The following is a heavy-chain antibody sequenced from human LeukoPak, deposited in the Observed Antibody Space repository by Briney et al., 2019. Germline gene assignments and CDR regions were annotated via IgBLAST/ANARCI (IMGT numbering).Heavy chain of an antibody. Sequence: ASVKVSCKASGYSFRKYDISWVRQAPGQGLEWMGWTSVHSGNPKYAQKFQGRVTMTADTSTSTHHLELRSLRSDDTAVYYCVRDVGAVAGYNFDYWGQGTLVAVSS. CDR2: TSVHSGNP. J-gene: IGHJ4*02. CDR3: VRDVGAVAGYNFDY. D-gene: IGHD6-19*01. CDR1: GYSFRKYD. V-gene: IGHV1-18*01.